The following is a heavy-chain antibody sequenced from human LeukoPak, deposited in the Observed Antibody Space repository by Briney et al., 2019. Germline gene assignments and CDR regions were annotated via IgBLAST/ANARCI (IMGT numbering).Heavy chain of an antibody. CDR2: ISAYNGNT. J-gene: IGHJ4*02. V-gene: IGHV1-18*01. CDR3: ARGVPDFWSGYPYYFDY. D-gene: IGHD3-3*01. CDR1: GYSFTSNG. Sequence: ASVTVSCKASGYSFTSNGISWVRQAPGQGLEWMGWISAYNGNTNYAQKLQGRVTMTTDTSTSTVYMELRSLRSDDTAVYYCARGVPDFWSGYPYYFDYWGQGTLVTVSS.